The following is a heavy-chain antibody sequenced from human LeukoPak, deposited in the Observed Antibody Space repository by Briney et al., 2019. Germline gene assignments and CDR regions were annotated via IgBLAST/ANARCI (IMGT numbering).Heavy chain of an antibody. J-gene: IGHJ4*02. CDR2: ISYDGSNK. V-gene: IGHV3-30-3*01. CDR1: GFTFSSYA. D-gene: IGHD5-18*01. Sequence: PGRSLRLSCAASGFTFSSYAMHWVRQAPGKGLEWVAVISYDGSNKYYADSVKGRFTISRDNSKNTLYLQMNSLRAEDTAVYYCARDPNSLAMALYYFDYWGQGTLVTVSS. CDR3: ARDPNSLAMALYYFDY.